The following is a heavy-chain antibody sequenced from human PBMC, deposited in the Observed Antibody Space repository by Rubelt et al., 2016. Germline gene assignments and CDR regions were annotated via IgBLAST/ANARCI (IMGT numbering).Heavy chain of an antibody. CDR1: GLSFSRYG. CDR3: TRHIEESSGYNDY. Sequence: QVHLVESGGGVVQPGGSLRLSCAASGLSFSRYGMHWVRQAPGKGLEWVTFIRYDGSNKYYADSVKGRFTISRDNAKNTVYLQMNSLQTEDTAVYYCTRHIEESSGYNDYWGQGTLVTVSS. J-gene: IGHJ4*02. CDR2: IRYDGSNK. V-gene: IGHV3-30*02. D-gene: IGHD3-22*01.